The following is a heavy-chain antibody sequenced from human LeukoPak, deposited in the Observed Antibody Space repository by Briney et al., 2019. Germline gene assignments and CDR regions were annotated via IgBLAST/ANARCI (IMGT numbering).Heavy chain of an antibody. J-gene: IGHJ3*02. V-gene: IGHV4-4*02. CDR1: GGSISSSNW. CDR3: ARRKDDFWSGYYLDAFDI. D-gene: IGHD3-3*01. Sequence: SETLSLTCAVSGGSISSSNWWSWARQPPGKGLEWIGEIYHSGSTNYNPSLKSRVTISVDKSKNQFSLKLSSVTAADTAVYYCARRKDDFWSGYYLDAFDIWGQGTMVTVSS. CDR2: IYHSGST.